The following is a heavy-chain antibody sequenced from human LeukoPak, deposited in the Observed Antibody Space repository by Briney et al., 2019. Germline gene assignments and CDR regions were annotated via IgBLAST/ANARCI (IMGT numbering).Heavy chain of an antibody. J-gene: IGHJ3*02. CDR2: MSYDGSNK. CDR3: AKELIPNLDAFDI. D-gene: IGHD1-14*01. Sequence: GGSLRLSCAASGFTFSSYGMHWVRQAPGKGLEWVAIMSYDGSNKYYADSVKGRFTISRDNSKNTLYLQMNSLRAEDTAVYYCAKELIPNLDAFDIWGQGTMVIVSS. V-gene: IGHV3-30*18. CDR1: GFTFSSYG.